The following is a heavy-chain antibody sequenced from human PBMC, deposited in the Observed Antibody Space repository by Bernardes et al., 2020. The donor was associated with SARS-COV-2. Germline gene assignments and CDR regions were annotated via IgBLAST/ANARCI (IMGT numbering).Heavy chain of an antibody. CDR3: ARDVAGKEGF. D-gene: IGHD2-15*01. CDR2: INEDGSTT. Sequence: GSRRLSCAASGFTFSRFWLHWVRQVPGEGLVWVSRINEDGSTTNYADSVKGRFTISRDNAKSTLFLQMNSLRAEDTAVYFCARDVAGKEGFWGQGTLVTVSS. V-gene: IGHV3-74*01. J-gene: IGHJ4*02. CDR1: GFTFSRFW.